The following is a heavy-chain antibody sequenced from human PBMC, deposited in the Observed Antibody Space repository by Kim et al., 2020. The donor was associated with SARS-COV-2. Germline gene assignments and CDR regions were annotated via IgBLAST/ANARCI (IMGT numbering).Heavy chain of an antibody. CDR2: ISISSSYI. J-gene: IGHJ3*01. V-gene: IGHV3-21*01. CDR1: GFTFSSYS. Sequence: GGSLRLSCAASGFTFSSYSMNWVRQAPGKVLEWFSSISISSSYIYYADSVKFRFTLSSDNSKHSLYLQMNSLRAEDTSFYSFSWWYCSYTFLFFAF. D-gene: IGHD2-15*01. CDR3: SWWYCSYTFLFFAF.